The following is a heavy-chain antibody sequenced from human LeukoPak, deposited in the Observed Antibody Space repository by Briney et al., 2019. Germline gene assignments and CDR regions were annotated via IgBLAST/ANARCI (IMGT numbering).Heavy chain of an antibody. V-gene: IGHV5-51*01. J-gene: IGHJ5*02. CDR2: IYPGDSDT. CDR1: GYSFTSYW. Sequence: GESLKISRKGSGYSFTSYWIGWVRQMPGKGLEWMGIIYPGDSDTRYSPSFQGQVTISADKSISTAYLQWSSLKASDTAMYYCASSSSGSYEWIWFDPWGQGTLVTVSS. D-gene: IGHD1-26*01. CDR3: ASSSSGSYEWIWFDP.